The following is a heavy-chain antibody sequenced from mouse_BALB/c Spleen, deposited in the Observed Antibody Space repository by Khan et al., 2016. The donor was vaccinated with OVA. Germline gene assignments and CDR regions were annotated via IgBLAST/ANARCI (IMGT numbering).Heavy chain of an antibody. V-gene: IGHV2-4-1*01. CDR1: DFSLSTYG. J-gene: IGHJ1*01. Sequence: QVQLQQSGPGLVQPSQSLSITCTVTDFSLSTYGIHWVRQSPGKGLEWLGVIWSGGSTDYNAAFISRLSISKDNSKSQVFFKMNSLQTDDTAIYYGTRVYRYDRYFDVWGAGTTVTVAS. CDR3: TRVYRYDRYFDV. CDR2: IWSGGST. D-gene: IGHD2-14*01.